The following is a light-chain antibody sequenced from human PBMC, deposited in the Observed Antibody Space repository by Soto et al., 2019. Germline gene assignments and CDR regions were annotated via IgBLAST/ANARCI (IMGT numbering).Light chain of an antibody. J-gene: IGKJ1*01. CDR3: QQYNNWPQT. V-gene: IGKV3-15*01. CDR2: GAS. CDR1: QSVSSN. Sequence: IVMTQSPATLSVSQGERATLSCRASQSVSSNLAWYQQKPGQAPRLLIYGASTRATGIPARFSGSGSGTEFTLTISSLQSEDFAVYYCQQYNNWPQTFGQGTKLDIK.